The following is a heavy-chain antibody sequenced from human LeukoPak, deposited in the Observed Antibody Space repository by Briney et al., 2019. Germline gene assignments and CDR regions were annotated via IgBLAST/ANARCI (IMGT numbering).Heavy chain of an antibody. CDR2: ISGSGGST. Sequence: GRSLRLSCAASGFTFSSYAMSWVRQAPGKGLEWVSAISGSGGSTYYADSVKGRFTISRDNSKNTLYLQMNSLRAEDTAVYYCAPHKGDYRQRYFDYWGQGTLVTVSS. J-gene: IGHJ4*02. CDR1: GFTFSSYA. V-gene: IGHV3-23*01. CDR3: APHKGDYRQRYFDY. D-gene: IGHD4-17*01.